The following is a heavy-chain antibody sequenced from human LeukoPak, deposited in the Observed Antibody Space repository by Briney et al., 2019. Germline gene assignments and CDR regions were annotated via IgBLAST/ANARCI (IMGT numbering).Heavy chain of an antibody. CDR2: INHSGST. D-gene: IGHD6-13*01. J-gene: IGHJ6*03. V-gene: IGHV4-34*01. Sequence: ETLSLTCAVYGGSFSGYYWSWIRQPPGKGLEWIGEINHSGSTNYNPSLKSRVTISVDTSKNQFSLKLSSVTAADTAVYYCARARTAAGTYYYYYMDVWGKGTTVTVSS. CDR1: GGSFSGYY. CDR3: ARARTAAGTYYYYYMDV.